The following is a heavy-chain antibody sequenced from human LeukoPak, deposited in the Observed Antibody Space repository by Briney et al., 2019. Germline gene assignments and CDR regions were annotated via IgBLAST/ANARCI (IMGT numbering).Heavy chain of an antibody. CDR3: AKDLDILTGYYAFQH. CDR2: ISGSGGST. Sequence: GGSLRLSCAASGFTFGSYAMSWVRQAPGKGLEWVSAISGSGGSTYYADSVKGRFTISRDNSKNTLYLQMNSLRAEDTAVYYCAKDLDILTGYYAFQHWGQGTLVTVSS. V-gene: IGHV3-23*01. CDR1: GFTFGSYA. J-gene: IGHJ1*01. D-gene: IGHD3-9*01.